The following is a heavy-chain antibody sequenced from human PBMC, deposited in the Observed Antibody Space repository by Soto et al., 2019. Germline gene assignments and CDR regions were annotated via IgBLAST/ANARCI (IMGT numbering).Heavy chain of an antibody. Sequence: PSETLSLTCTVSGGSISSDSYYWGWIRQSPEKGLEWIASISYSGSTYYNPTLKSRVTMSVDTSKNQLSLILTSVTAADTAVYYCARQPPATAAFDIWGQGTMVTVS. J-gene: IGHJ3*02. V-gene: IGHV4-39*07. D-gene: IGHD5-12*01. CDR3: ARQPPATAAFDI. CDR1: GGSISSDSYY. CDR2: ISYSGST.